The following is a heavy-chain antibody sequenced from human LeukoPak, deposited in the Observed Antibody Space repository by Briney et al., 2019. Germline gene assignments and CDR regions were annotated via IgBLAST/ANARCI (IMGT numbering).Heavy chain of an antibody. D-gene: IGHD5-24*01. Sequence: SETLSLTCTVAGGSVSSGSYYWSWIRQPPGKGLEWIGYIYYSGSTNYNPSLKSRVTISVDTPKDQFSLKLSSVTAADTAVYYCARVTEGDGYNYFDYWGQGTLVTVSS. V-gene: IGHV4-61*01. J-gene: IGHJ4*02. CDR3: ARVTEGDGYNYFDY. CDR2: IYYSGST. CDR1: GGSVSSGSYY.